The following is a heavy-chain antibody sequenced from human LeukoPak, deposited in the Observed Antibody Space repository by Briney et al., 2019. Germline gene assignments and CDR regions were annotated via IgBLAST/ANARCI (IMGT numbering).Heavy chain of an antibody. CDR2: INHSGST. Sequence: PSETLSLTCAVYGGSFSDDYWSWIRQPPGKGLEWIGEINHSGSTNYNPSLKSRVTISVDTSKNQFSLKLSSVTAADTAVYYCARGASIVVVVATRYYFDYWGQGTLVTVSS. V-gene: IGHV4-34*01. CDR3: ARGASIVVVVATRYYFDY. D-gene: IGHD2-15*01. CDR1: GGSFSDDY. J-gene: IGHJ4*02.